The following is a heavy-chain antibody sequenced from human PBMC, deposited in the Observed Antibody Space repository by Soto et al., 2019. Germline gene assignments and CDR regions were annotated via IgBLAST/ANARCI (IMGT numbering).Heavy chain of an antibody. D-gene: IGHD2-15*01. CDR1: GDSVSSNRAA. Sequence: QVQLQQSGPGLVKPSQTLSLTCAISGDSVSSNRAAWNWIRQSPSRGLEWLGRTYFRSKWYDDYAVSMKGRIIINPDTSKNQFVLELNSVTPEDTAVYYCAKERAASTDYGGSIDYWGQGTLVTVSS. CDR3: AKERAASTDYGGSIDY. CDR2: TYFRSKWYD. V-gene: IGHV6-1*01. J-gene: IGHJ4*02.